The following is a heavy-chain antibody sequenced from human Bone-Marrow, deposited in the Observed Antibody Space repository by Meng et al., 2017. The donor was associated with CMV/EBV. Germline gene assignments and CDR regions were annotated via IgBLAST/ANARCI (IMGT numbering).Heavy chain of an antibody. D-gene: IGHD1-7*01. J-gene: IGHJ5*02. CDR3: AREKLELGNWFDP. CDR2: INPNSGGT. CDR1: GYTFTGYY. Sequence: ASVKVSCKASGYTFTGYYMHWVRQAPGQGLEWMGWINPNSGGTNYAQKFQGRVTMTRDTSISTAYMELSRLRSDDTAVYYCAREKLELGNWFDPWGQGTLVTVSS. V-gene: IGHV1-2*02.